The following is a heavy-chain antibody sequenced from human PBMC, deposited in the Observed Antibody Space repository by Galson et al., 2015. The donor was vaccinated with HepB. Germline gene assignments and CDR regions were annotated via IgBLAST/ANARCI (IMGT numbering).Heavy chain of an antibody. J-gene: IGHJ2*01. Sequence: SVKVSCKASGYTFTSYGISWVRQAPGQGLEWMGWISAYNGNTNYAQKLQGRVTMTEDTSTDTAYMELSSLRSADTAVYYCARYIAVAGTRDWYFDLWGRGTLVTVSS. D-gene: IGHD6-19*01. CDR2: ISAYNGNT. CDR3: ARYIAVAGTRDWYFDL. V-gene: IGHV1-18*04. CDR1: GYTFTSYG.